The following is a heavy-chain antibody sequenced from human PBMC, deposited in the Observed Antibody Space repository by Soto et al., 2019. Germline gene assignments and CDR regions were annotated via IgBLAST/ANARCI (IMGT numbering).Heavy chain of an antibody. Sequence: GGSLRLSCAASGFTFSSYAMHWVRQAPGKGLEWVAVISYDGSNKYYADSVKGRFTISRDNSKNTLYLQMNSLRAEDTAVCYCARDSLTRIGYCSGGSCYGEDYRGQGTLVTVSS. CDR3: ARDSLTRIGYCSGGSCYGEDY. J-gene: IGHJ4*02. CDR1: GFTFSSYA. CDR2: ISYDGSNK. V-gene: IGHV3-30-3*01. D-gene: IGHD2-15*01.